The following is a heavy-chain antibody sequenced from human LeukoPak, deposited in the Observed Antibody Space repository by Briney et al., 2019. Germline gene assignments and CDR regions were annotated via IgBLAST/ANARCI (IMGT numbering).Heavy chain of an antibody. CDR2: IYYSGST. D-gene: IGHD6-13*01. Sequence: PSETLSLTCTVSGGSLSSYYWSWIRQPPGKGLEWIGYIYYSGSTNYNPSLKSRVTISVDTSNNQFSLKLSSVTAADAAVYYCARVRSSSSRGGTFDYWGQGTLVTVSS. V-gene: IGHV4-59*01. CDR1: GGSLSSYY. J-gene: IGHJ4*02. CDR3: ARVRSSSSRGGTFDY.